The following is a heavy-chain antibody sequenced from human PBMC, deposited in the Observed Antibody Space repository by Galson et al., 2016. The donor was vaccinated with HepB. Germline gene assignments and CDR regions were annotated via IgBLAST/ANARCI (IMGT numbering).Heavy chain of an antibody. CDR2: VIPIFGTM. CDR1: GGFFTSYA. J-gene: IGHJ4*02. CDR3: ARGSYGYDYGFFED. Sequence: SVKVSCKGSGGFFTSYAISWVRQAPGQGLEWMGGVIPIFGTMNYAHKFQGRVTITADRSTNTAYMEMNNLKSEDTAVYYCARGSYGYDYGFFEDWGQGTLVTVYS. D-gene: IGHD5-18*01. V-gene: IGHV1-69*06.